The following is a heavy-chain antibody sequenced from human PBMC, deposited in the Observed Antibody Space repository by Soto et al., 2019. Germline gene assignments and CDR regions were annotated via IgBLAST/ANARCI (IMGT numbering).Heavy chain of an antibody. V-gene: IGHV3-23*01. CDR2: IGGSGATT. Sequence: GGSLRLSCAASGFTFTSYAMSWVRQAPGKGLEWVSVIGGSGATTYYADSVRGRSTISRDNSKNTLYLQMSSLRAEDTALYYCARSRSSNSYSAADYWGQGALVTVSS. J-gene: IGHJ4*02. CDR3: ARSRSSNSYSAADY. D-gene: IGHD2-2*02. CDR1: GFTFTSYA.